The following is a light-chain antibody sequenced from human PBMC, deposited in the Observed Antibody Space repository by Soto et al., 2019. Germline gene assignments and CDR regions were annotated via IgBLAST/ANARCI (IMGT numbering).Light chain of an antibody. V-gene: IGKV4-1*01. CDR3: HQYYSIPYT. Sequence: DIVMTQSPDSLAVSLGGWAAINCKSSQRLLYSSDNRNYLAWYQQKPGQPPKLLIYWASTREAGVPDRFTGSWSGTDFTLTITSLQAEDVAVYYCHQYYSIPYTFGQGTKLEIK. J-gene: IGKJ2*01. CDR2: WAS. CDR1: QRLLYSSDNRNY.